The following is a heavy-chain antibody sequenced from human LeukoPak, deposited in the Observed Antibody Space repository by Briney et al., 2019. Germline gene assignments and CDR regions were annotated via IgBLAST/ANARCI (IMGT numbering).Heavy chain of an antibody. CDR1: GFTFSSYA. CDR2: ISGSGGST. Sequence: GGSLRLSCAASGFTFSSYAMSWVRQAPGKGLEWVSAISGSGGSTYYADSVKGRFTISRDNAKNSLYLQMNSLRAEDTAVYYCARGALMVVITRFDYWGQGTLVTVSS. J-gene: IGHJ4*02. CDR3: ARGALMVVITRFDY. V-gene: IGHV3-23*01. D-gene: IGHD3-22*01.